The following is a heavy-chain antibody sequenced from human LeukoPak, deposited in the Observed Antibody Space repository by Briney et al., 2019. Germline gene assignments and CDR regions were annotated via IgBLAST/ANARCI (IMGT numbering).Heavy chain of an antibody. CDR3: ARHGIVVVPAASSSYYYYYMDV. D-gene: IGHD2-2*01. J-gene: IGHJ6*03. Sequence: GGSLKISCKGSGYSFTSYWIGWVRQMPGKGLEWMGIIYPGDSDTRYSPSFQGQVTISADKSISTAYLQWSSLKASDTAMYYCARHGIVVVPAASSSYYYYYMDVWGKGTTVTVSS. CDR2: IYPGDSDT. V-gene: IGHV5-51*01. CDR1: GYSFTSYW.